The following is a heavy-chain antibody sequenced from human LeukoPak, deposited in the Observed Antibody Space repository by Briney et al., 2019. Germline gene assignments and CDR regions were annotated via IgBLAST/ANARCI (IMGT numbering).Heavy chain of an antibody. V-gene: IGHV3-9*03. J-gene: IGHJ4*02. CDR3: AKGAEYSSSWYDY. Sequence: GRSLRLSCAASGFTFDDYAMHWVRQAPGKGLEWVSGISWNSGSIGYADSVKGRFTIYRDNAKNSLYLQMNSLRAEDMALYYCAKGAEYSSSWYDYWGQGTLVTVSS. CDR2: ISWNSGSI. CDR1: GFTFDDYA. D-gene: IGHD6-13*01.